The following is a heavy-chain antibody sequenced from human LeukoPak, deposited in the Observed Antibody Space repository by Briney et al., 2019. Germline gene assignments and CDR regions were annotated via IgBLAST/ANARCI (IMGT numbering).Heavy chain of an antibody. D-gene: IGHD1-14*01. V-gene: IGHV3-74*01. CDR1: GFSIKNYW. Sequence: PGGSLRLSCVASGFSIKNYWMHWVRQAPGKGLVWVSHINGDGSSTTYVDSVKGRFTISRDDAKNTVYLQMNSLRVEDTAVYYCGRDSRYTIDSWGQGILVTVSS. J-gene: IGHJ4*02. CDR3: GRDSRYTIDS. CDR2: INGDGSST.